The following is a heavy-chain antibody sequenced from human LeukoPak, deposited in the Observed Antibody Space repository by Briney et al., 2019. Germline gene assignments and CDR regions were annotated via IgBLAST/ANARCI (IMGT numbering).Heavy chain of an antibody. Sequence: GGSLRLSCAASGFTFSSYWMHWVRQAPGKGLVWVSRINSDGSSTSYADSVKGRFTISRDNAKNTLYLQMNSLRAEDTAVYYCAKAGSSWYEERYYFDYWGQGTLVTVSS. CDR1: GFTFSSYW. CDR2: INSDGSST. D-gene: IGHD6-13*01. J-gene: IGHJ4*02. V-gene: IGHV3-74*01. CDR3: AKAGSSWYEERYYFDY.